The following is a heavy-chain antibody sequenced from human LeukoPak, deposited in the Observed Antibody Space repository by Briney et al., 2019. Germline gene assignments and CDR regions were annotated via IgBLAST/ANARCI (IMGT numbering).Heavy chain of an antibody. V-gene: IGHV3-30*03. CDR1: GFTFSSYG. D-gene: IGHD2-21*02. Sequence: GGSLRLSCAASGFTFSSYGMHWVRQAPGKGLEWVAVISYDGSNKYYADSVKGRFTISRDNSKNTLYLQMNSLRAEDTAVYYCARDKTYCGGDCASPDTNWFDPWGRGTLVTVSS. J-gene: IGHJ5*02. CDR3: ARDKTYCGGDCASPDTNWFDP. CDR2: ISYDGSNK.